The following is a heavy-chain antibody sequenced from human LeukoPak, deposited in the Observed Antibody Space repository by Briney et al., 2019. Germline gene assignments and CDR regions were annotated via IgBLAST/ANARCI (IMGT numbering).Heavy chain of an antibody. CDR3: ARNDYYDSSGYLPSLDY. Sequence: ASVKVSCKASGYTFTSYGISWVRQAPGQGLEWIGWISAYNGNTNYAQKLQGRVAMTTDTSTSTAYMELRSLRSDDTAVYYRARNDYYDSSGYLPSLDYWGQGTLVTVSS. V-gene: IGHV1-18*01. D-gene: IGHD3-22*01. J-gene: IGHJ4*02. CDR1: GYTFTSYG. CDR2: ISAYNGNT.